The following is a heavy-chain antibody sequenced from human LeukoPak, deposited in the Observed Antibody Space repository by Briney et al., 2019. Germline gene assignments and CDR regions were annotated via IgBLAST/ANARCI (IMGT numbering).Heavy chain of an antibody. D-gene: IGHD3-10*01. CDR2: IYSGGST. CDR3: ARHTITMVRGVIMDWFDP. CDR1: GGSISSSSYY. J-gene: IGHJ5*02. V-gene: IGHV4-39*01. Sequence: SETLSLTCTVSGGSISSSSYYWDWIRQPPGKGLEWIGNIYSGGSTYYNPSLKSRVTISVDTSKNQFSLKLSSVTAADTAVYYCARHTITMVRGVIMDWFDPWGQGTLVTVSS.